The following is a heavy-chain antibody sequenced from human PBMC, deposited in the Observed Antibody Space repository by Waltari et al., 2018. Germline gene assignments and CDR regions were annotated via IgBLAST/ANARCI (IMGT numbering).Heavy chain of an antibody. Sequence: QVQLVQSGAEVKKPGASVKVSCKASGYTFTDPYIHWVRQAPGQGLECMGWINPKGGGTNYAQKFRGRVTMTRDTSISTAYMELSSLRSDDTAVYYCARGVSSISSVHWFDPWGQGTLVTVSS. D-gene: IGHD6-6*01. CDR3: ARGVSSISSVHWFDP. CDR2: INPKGGGT. V-gene: IGHV1-2*02. J-gene: IGHJ5*02. CDR1: GYTFTDPY.